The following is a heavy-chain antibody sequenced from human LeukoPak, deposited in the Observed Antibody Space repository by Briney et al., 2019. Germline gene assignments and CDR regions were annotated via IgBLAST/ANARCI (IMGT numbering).Heavy chain of an antibody. D-gene: IGHD6-19*01. Sequence: PGGSLRLSCAASGFTFSSYEMNWVRQAPGKGLEWVSYISSSGSTIYYADSVKGRFTISRDNAKNSLYLQMNSLRAEDTAVYYCAREDSNGWYYFDYWGQGTLVTVSS. CDR1: GFTFSSYE. CDR2: ISSSGSTI. V-gene: IGHV3-48*03. J-gene: IGHJ4*02. CDR3: AREDSNGWYYFDY.